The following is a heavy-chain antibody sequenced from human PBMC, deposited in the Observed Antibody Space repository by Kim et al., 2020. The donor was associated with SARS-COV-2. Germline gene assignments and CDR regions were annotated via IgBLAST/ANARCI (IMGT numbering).Heavy chain of an antibody. CDR3: AREGDGAAAGTIYYYYYGMDV. V-gene: IGHV3-30*04. CDR1: GFTFSSYA. Sequence: GSLRLSCAASGFTFSSYAMHWVRQAPGKGLEWVAVISYDGSNKYYVDSVKGRFTISRDNSKNTLYLQMNSLRAEDTAVYYCAREGDGAAAGTIYYYYYGMDVWGQGTTVTVSS. CDR2: ISYDGSNK. J-gene: IGHJ6*02. D-gene: IGHD6-13*01.